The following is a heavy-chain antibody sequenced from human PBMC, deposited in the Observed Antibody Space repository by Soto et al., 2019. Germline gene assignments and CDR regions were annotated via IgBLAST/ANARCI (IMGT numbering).Heavy chain of an antibody. Sequence: TLSLPFTVSGGSIRSPNFYWSFVRQHPGKGLEWIGYIYHSGSTYYNPSLKSRVTISVDTSKNQFSLKLSSVTDADTAVYYCARDVRPAHTNWFDPWGQGTLVTVSS. D-gene: IGHD2-8*01. V-gene: IGHV4-31*03. CDR1: GGSIRSPNFY. J-gene: IGHJ5*02. CDR3: ARDVRPAHTNWFDP. CDR2: IYHSGST.